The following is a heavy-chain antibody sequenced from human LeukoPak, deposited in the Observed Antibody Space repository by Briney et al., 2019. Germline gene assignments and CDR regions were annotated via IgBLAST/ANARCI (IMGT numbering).Heavy chain of an antibody. J-gene: IGHJ5*02. CDR3: ARQPALSYCSGGTCWFDP. Sequence: SETLSLTCTVPGGSLTRASYYWGWIRQPPGKGLEWIGSSYYTGTTYYNPSHKSRVTIALDTSKDHFSLKLTSVTAADTAVYYCARQPALSYCSGGTCWFDPWGQGILVTVSS. V-gene: IGHV4-39*01. D-gene: IGHD2-15*01. CDR2: SYYTGTT. CDR1: GGSLTRASYY.